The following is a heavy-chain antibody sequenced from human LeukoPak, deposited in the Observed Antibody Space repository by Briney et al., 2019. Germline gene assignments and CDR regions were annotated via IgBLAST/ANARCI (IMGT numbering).Heavy chain of an antibody. J-gene: IGHJ3*02. V-gene: IGHV5-51*01. CDR1: GYSFTSYW. Sequence: NHGESLKISCKGSGYSFTSYWIGWVRQMPGKGLEWMGIIYPGDSDTRYSPSFQGQVTISADKSISTAYLQWSSLKASDTAMYYCARLGVTAIPNDAFDIWGQGTMVTVSS. CDR3: ARLGVTAIPNDAFDI. CDR2: IYPGDSDT. D-gene: IGHD2-21*02.